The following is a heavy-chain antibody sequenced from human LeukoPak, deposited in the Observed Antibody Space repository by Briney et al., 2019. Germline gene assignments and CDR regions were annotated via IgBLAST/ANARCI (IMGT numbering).Heavy chain of an antibody. D-gene: IGHD6-19*01. CDR1: GGSISSYY. Sequence: PSETLSLTCTVSGGSISSYYWSWIRQPPGKGLEWIGYIYYSGSTNYNPSLKSRVTISVDTSKNQFSLKLSSVTAADTAVYYCARRLEEEFDYWGQGTLVTVSS. CDR2: IYYSGST. J-gene: IGHJ4*02. CDR3: ARRLEEEFDY. V-gene: IGHV4-59*01.